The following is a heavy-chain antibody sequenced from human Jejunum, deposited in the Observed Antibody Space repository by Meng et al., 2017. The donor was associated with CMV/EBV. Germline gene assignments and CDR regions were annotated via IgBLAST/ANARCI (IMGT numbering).Heavy chain of an antibody. V-gene: IGHV3-15*01. D-gene: IGHD3-10*01. CDR1: FTLSNSW. CDR3: TTLAEIWFGEFTPIDY. Sequence: FTLSNSWMCWVRQDRGKGLEWVGRIKSKTDGGTTDYAAPVKGRFTISRDDSKNTLYLQMNSLKTEDTAVYYCTTLAEIWFGEFTPIDYWGQGTLVTVSS. J-gene: IGHJ4*02. CDR2: IKSKTDGGTT.